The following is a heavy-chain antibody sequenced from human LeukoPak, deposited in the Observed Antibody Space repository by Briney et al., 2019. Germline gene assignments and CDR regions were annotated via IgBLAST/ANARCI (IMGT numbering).Heavy chain of an antibody. J-gene: IGHJ4*02. CDR1: GYTFTAYY. D-gene: IGHD2-15*01. CDR3: ARGRGGSSSPFDY. V-gene: IGHV1-2*02. CDR2: INPNSGGT. Sequence: ASLKVSCKTSGYTFTAYYIHWVRQAPGQGLEWTGWINPNSGGTNYAQKFQGRVTMTRDTSISTAYMELSRLRSDDTAVYYCARGRGGSSSPFDYWGQGTLVTVSS.